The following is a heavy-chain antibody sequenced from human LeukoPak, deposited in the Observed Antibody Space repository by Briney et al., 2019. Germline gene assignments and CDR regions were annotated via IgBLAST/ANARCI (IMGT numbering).Heavy chain of an antibody. J-gene: IGHJ2*01. D-gene: IGHD2-15*01. Sequence: PGGSLRLSCAASGFTFSNAWMSWVRQPPGKGLEWIGEIYHSGSTNNNPSLKSRVTISVDKSKNQFSLKLSSVTAADTAVYYCARRDCSGGSCSRAGYWYYGLWGRGTLVTVSS. V-gene: IGHV4-4*02. CDR2: IYHSGST. CDR3: ARRDCSGGSCSRAGYWYYGL. CDR1: GFTFSNAW.